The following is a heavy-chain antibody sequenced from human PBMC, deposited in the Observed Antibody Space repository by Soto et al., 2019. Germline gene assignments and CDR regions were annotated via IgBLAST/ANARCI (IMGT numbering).Heavy chain of an antibody. CDR3: ARAVGMYCISTSCYYFDY. CDR1: GFTFSSYW. D-gene: IGHD2-2*01. Sequence: GGSLRLSCAASGFTFSSYWMSWVRQAPGKGLEWVANIKQDGSEKYYVDSVKGRFTISRDNAKNSLYLQMNSLRAEDTAVYYCARAVGMYCISTSCYYFDYWGQGTLVTVSS. J-gene: IGHJ4*02. CDR2: IKQDGSEK. V-gene: IGHV3-7*01.